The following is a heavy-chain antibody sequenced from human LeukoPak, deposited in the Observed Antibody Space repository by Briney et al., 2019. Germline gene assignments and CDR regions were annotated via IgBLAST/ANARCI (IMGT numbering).Heavy chain of an antibody. Sequence: PGGSLRLSCAASGFTFSDHYIDWVRQAPGKGLEWVGRSRDKGNSYTTAYAASVRGRFTISRDDSKNSLYLQMNSLKIEDTAVYYCARDLSLNYHFDYWGQGTLVTVSS. V-gene: IGHV3-72*01. D-gene: IGHD3-10*01. CDR1: GFTFSDHY. CDR2: SRDKGNSYTT. J-gene: IGHJ4*02. CDR3: ARDLSLNYHFDY.